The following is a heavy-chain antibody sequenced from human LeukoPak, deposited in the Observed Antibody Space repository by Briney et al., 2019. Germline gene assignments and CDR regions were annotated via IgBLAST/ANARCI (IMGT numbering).Heavy chain of an antibody. CDR3: AENGPTSLERDY. D-gene: IGHD1-1*01. CDR1: GGTFSSCA. V-gene: IGHV1-69*04. CDR2: IIPILGIA. Sequence: ASVKVSCKASGGTFSSCAISWVRQAPGQGLEWMGRIIPILGIANYAQKFQGRVTITADKSTSTAYMELSSLRSEDTAVYYCAENGPTSLERDYWGQGTLVTVSS. J-gene: IGHJ4*02.